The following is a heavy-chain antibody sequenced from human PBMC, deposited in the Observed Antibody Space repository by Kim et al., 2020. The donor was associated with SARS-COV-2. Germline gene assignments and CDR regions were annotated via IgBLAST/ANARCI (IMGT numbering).Heavy chain of an antibody. J-gene: IGHJ3*02. CDR1: GFTFDDYT. CDR3: AKDIEAAFDI. CDR2: ISWDGGST. Sequence: GGSLRLSCAASGFTFDDYTMHWGRQAPGKGLEWVSLISWDGGSTYYADSVKGRFTISRDNSKNSLYLQMNSLRTEDTALYYCAKDIEAAFDIWGQGTMVTVSS. V-gene: IGHV3-43*01.